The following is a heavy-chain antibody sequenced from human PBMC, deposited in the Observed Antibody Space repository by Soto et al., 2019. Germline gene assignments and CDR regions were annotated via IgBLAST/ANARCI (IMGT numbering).Heavy chain of an antibody. D-gene: IGHD2-21*01. CDR3: ARVFRWFDP. V-gene: IGHV4-34*01. CDR1: GGSFSDYS. Sequence: PSETLSLTCSVYGGSFSDYSWTWIRQPPGKGLEWIGEINHSGGTNYNPSLKSRVTMSVDTSRNQFSLKLSSVTATDTAVYYCARVFRWFDPWGQGTLVTVSS. CDR2: INHSGGT. J-gene: IGHJ5*02.